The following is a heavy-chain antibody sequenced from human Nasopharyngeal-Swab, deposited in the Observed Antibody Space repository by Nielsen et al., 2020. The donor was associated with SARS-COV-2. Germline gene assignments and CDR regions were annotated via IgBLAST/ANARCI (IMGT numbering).Heavy chain of an antibody. CDR2: IDPSGATT. CDR3: ARLTVATNGFDD. Sequence: ASVKVSCKASGYTFTSYYMHWVRQAPGQGLEWMGIIDPSGATTTYAQKFQGRVTMTRDASTSTVYMELSSLRSEDTAVYYCARLTVATNGFDDWGQGTLVTVSS. V-gene: IGHV1-46*01. J-gene: IGHJ4*02. D-gene: IGHD5-12*01. CDR1: GYTFTSYY.